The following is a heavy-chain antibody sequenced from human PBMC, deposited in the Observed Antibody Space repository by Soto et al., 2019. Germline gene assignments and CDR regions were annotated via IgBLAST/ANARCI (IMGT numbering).Heavy chain of an antibody. V-gene: IGHV1-58*01. D-gene: IGHD2-8*01. Sequence: GASVKVSCKASGFTFTSSAFQWVRQARGQRLEWIGWIAVGSGYTNYAQRFQDRVTLTRDMSTATTYMELGRLTSEDTAIYYCAADATAWQQMVPSDYWGQGTLVTV. CDR2: IAVGSGYT. CDR1: GFTFTSSA. J-gene: IGHJ4*02. CDR3: AADATAWQQMVPSDY.